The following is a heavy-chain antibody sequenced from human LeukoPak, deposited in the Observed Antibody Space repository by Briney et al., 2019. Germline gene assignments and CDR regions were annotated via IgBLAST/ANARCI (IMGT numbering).Heavy chain of an antibody. V-gene: IGHV3-30*04. Sequence: GGSLRLSCAASRFTFSSYAMHWVRQAPGKGLEWVAVISYDGGHKYYADSVKGRFTISRDNSKYTLYLQMNSLRAEDTALYYCARDAYSSGWSYFDYWGQGTLVTVSS. CDR1: RFTFSSYA. D-gene: IGHD6-19*01. CDR2: ISYDGGHK. J-gene: IGHJ4*02. CDR3: ARDAYSSGWSYFDY.